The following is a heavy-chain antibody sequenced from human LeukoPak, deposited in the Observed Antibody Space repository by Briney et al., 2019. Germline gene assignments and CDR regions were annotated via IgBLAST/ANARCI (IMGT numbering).Heavy chain of an antibody. V-gene: IGHV1-24*01. CDR1: GYTLTELS. CDR2: FDPEDGET. CDR3: ATLHRDGDYVFFDY. J-gene: IGHJ4*02. D-gene: IGHD4-17*01. Sequence: GASVKVSCKVSGYTLTELSMHWVRQAPGKGLEWMGGFDPEDGETIYAQKFQGRVTMTEDTSTDTAYMELSSLRSEDTAVYYCATLHRDGDYVFFDYWGQGTLDTVSS.